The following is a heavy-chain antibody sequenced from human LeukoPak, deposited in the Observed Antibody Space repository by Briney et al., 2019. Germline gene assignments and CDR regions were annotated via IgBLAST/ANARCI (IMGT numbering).Heavy chain of an antibody. Sequence: GSLRLSCAASGFTVSSKYTSWVRQAPGKGLEWVSVIYSGGSTDYADSVKGRFTISRDNSENTLHLQMNSLRADDTALYYCARIPKTTYFDYWGQGTLVTVSS. J-gene: IGHJ4*02. V-gene: IGHV3-53*01. CDR2: IYSGGST. CDR1: GFTVSSKY. D-gene: IGHD4-17*01. CDR3: ARIPKTTYFDY.